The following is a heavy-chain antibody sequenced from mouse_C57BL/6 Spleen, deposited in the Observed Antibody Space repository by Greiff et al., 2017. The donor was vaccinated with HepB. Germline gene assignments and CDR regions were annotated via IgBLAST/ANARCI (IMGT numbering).Heavy chain of an antibody. CDR1: GFTFSSYG. Sequence: DVQLVESGGDLVKPGGSLKLSCAASGFTFSSYGMSWVRQTPDKRLEWVATISSDGSYTYYPHSVKGRFTITRDNAKNTRYLQMSSLKSEDTAMSYCARQAYYSDGYFDVWGTGTTVTVSS. CDR3: ARQAYYSDGYFDV. D-gene: IGHD2-12*01. J-gene: IGHJ1*03. V-gene: IGHV5-6*01. CDR2: ISSDGSYT.